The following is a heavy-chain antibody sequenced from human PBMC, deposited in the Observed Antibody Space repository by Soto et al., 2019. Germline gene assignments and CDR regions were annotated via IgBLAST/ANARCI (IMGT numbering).Heavy chain of an antibody. CDR2: ISFDGSER. Sequence: QVQLVESGGGVVQPGTSLRLSCVVSGLTFRDSGMHCVRQAPGKGLEWVAVISFDGSERHYTDSVKGRLSISRDNSRKTLFLQMNSLSGVDSAVNYGPNGKVGVSYYYGIHFW. V-gene: IGHV3-30*18. CDR1: GLTFRDSG. CDR3: PNGKVGVSYYYGIHF. D-gene: IGHD3-10*01. J-gene: IGHJ6*01.